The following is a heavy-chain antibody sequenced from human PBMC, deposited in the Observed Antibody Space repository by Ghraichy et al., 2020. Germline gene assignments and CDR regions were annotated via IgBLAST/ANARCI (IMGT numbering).Heavy chain of an antibody. J-gene: IGHJ5*02. CDR1: GGSFSGYY. V-gene: IGHV4-34*01. CDR2: INHSGST. Sequence: SETLSLTCAVHGGSFSGYYWSWIRQPPGKGLEWIGEINHSGSTNYNPSLKSRVTISVDTSKNQFSLKLSSVTAADTAVYYCARGVSPWGQGTLVTVSS. CDR3: ARGVSP.